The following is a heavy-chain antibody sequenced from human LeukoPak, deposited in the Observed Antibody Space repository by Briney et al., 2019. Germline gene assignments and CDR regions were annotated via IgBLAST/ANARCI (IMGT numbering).Heavy chain of an antibody. CDR1: GFGFGYYD. CDR2: ISSSGRST. Sequence: GSSLRLSCAASGFGFGYYDMHWVRQAPGKGLECVSAISSSGRSTYYADSVKGRFTVSRDNSNNTLYLQMGGLKPEDMAVYYCARFVSSGPLWGQGTMVTVSS. V-gene: IGHV3-64*02. D-gene: IGHD3-22*01. J-gene: IGHJ3*01. CDR3: ARFVSSGPL.